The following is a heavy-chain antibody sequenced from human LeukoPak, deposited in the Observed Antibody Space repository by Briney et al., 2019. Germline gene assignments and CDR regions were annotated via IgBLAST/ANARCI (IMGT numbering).Heavy chain of an antibody. CDR3: AKKDSTDYGDPYYYYYGMDV. Sequence: QTGGSLRLSCAASGFTFSSYGMHWVRQAPGKGLEWVAVISYDGSNKYYADSVKGRFTISRDNSKNTLYLQMNSLRAEDTAVYYCAKKDSTDYGDPYYYYYGMDVWGQGTTVTVSS. CDR1: GFTFSSYG. D-gene: IGHD4-17*01. CDR2: ISYDGSNK. J-gene: IGHJ6*02. V-gene: IGHV3-30*18.